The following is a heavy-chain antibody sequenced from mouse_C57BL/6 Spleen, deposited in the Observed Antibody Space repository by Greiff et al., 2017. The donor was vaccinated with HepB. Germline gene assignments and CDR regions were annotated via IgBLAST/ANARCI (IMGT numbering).Heavy chain of an antibody. Sequence: VQLQQSGAELVKPGASVKMSCKASGYTFTSYWITWVKQRPGQGLEWIGDIYPGSGSTNYNEKFKSKATLTVDTSSSTAYMQLSSLTSEDSAVYYCARFYYGSSRFDYWAKAPLSQSPQ. CDR2: IYPGSGST. CDR3: ARFYYGSSRFDY. CDR1: GYTFTSYW. D-gene: IGHD1-1*01. J-gene: IGHJ2*01. V-gene: IGHV1-55*01.